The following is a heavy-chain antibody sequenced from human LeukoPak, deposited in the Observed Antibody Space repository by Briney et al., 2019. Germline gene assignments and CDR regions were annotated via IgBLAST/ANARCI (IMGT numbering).Heavy chain of an antibody. CDR1: GFTFSSYS. CDR3: ARDLGVYYDSSGYD. J-gene: IGHJ4*02. Sequence: PGGSLRLSCAASGFTFSSYSMSWVRQAPGKGLEWVSSISSSSSYIYYADSVKGRFTISRDNAKNSLYLQMNSLRAEDTAVYYCARDLGVYYDSSGYDWGQGTLVTVSS. V-gene: IGHV3-21*01. D-gene: IGHD3-22*01. CDR2: ISSSSSYI.